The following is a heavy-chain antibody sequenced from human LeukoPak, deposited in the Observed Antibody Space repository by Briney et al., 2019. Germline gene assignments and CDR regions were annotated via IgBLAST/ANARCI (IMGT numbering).Heavy chain of an antibody. CDR1: GFTFSSYS. CDR3: ARVFYELLSTGHMDV. D-gene: IGHD2-2*01. Sequence: GGSLRLSCAASGFTFSSYSMNWVRQAPGKGLEWVSYISSSSSTIYYADSVKGRFTISRDNAKNSLYLQMNSLRAEDTAVYYCARVFYELLSTGHMDVWGKGTTVTVSS. J-gene: IGHJ6*03. CDR2: ISSSSSTI. V-gene: IGHV3-48*04.